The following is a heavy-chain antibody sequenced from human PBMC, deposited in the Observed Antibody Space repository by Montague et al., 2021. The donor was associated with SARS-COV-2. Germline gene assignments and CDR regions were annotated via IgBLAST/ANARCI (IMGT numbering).Heavy chain of an antibody. Sequence: SLSLSFSASGFPFSTFAMAWVRQAPGKGLEWVCCIKGGGAGAHYAASVTGRFTISRDNSKDTLFLYLNSLRVEDTAFYYCAYHLDSWGSDAFDLWGQGTMVTVSS. V-gene: IGHV3-23*01. J-gene: IGHJ3*01. CDR2: IKGGGAGA. D-gene: IGHD3-16*01. CDR1: GFPFSTFA. CDR3: AYHLDSWGSDAFDL.